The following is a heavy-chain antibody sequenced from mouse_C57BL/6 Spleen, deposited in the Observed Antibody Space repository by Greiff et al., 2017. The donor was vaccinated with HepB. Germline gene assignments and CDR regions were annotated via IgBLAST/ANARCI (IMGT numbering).Heavy chain of an antibody. CDR2: IDPSDSYT. J-gene: IGHJ2*01. V-gene: IGHV1-50*01. Sequence: QVQLQQPGAELVKPGASVKLSCKASGYTFTSYWMQWVKQRPGQGLEWIGEIDPSDSYTNYNQKFKGKATLTVDTSSSTAYMQHSSLTSEDSAVYYCARVGQGYWGQGTTLTVSS. CDR1: GYTFTSYW. CDR3: ARVGQGY. D-gene: IGHD3-3*01.